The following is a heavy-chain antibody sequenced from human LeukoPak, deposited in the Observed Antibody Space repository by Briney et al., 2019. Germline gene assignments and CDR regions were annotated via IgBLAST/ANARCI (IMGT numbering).Heavy chain of an antibody. J-gene: IGHJ4*02. CDR3: AKDTETWIQLWSPVYFDY. Sequence: GGSLRLSCAATGFTFSSYGMHWVRQAPGKGLEWVAFIRYDGSNKYYADSVKGRFTISRDNSKNTLYLRMNSLRAEDTAVYYCAKDTETWIQLWSPVYFDYWGQGTLVTVSS. D-gene: IGHD5-18*01. CDR1: GFTFSSYG. V-gene: IGHV3-30*02. CDR2: IRYDGSNK.